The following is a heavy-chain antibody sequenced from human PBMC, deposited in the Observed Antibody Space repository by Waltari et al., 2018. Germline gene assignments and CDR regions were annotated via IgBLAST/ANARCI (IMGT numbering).Heavy chain of an antibody. CDR1: GYIFXHYW. Sequence: EVQLVQSGAEVKKPXESLRISCQGSGYIFXHYWXGWVRQXPGKGLEWMVVIYPGDFDTRYSPSFXGQVTISAXKSIXTAXLQXXXLXASDTAMXXXARLXYYYGSGSYXXDYGMDVXGQGTTVTVXS. CDR2: IYPGDFDT. CDR3: ARLXYYYGSGSYXXDYGMDV. V-gene: IGHV5-51*01. J-gene: IGHJ6*02. D-gene: IGHD3-10*01.